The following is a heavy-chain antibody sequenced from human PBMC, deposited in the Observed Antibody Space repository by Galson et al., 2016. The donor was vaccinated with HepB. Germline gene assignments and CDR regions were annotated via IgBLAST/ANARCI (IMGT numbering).Heavy chain of an antibody. CDR1: GASISGYY. CDR3: AIESDY. J-gene: IGHJ4*02. Sequence: TLSLTCTVSGASISGYYLSWIRQPPGKGLELIGEINHSGSSNYNPSLKSRVTISVDTSKNQFSLKLSSVTAADTAVYYCAIESDYWGQGTLVTVSS. V-gene: IGHV4-34*01. CDR2: INHSGSS.